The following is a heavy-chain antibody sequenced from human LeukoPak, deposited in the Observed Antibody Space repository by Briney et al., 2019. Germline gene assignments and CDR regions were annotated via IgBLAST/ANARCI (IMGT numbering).Heavy chain of an antibody. Sequence: ASGKVSCKASGYTFTGYYMHWVRQAPGQGLEWMGWINPNSGGTNYAQKFQGRVTMTRDTSISTAYMELSRLRSDDTAVYYCARDRGITGNFDYWGQGTLVTVSS. CDR3: ARDRGITGNFDY. V-gene: IGHV1-2*02. CDR2: INPNSGGT. D-gene: IGHD1-20*01. CDR1: GYTFTGYY. J-gene: IGHJ4*02.